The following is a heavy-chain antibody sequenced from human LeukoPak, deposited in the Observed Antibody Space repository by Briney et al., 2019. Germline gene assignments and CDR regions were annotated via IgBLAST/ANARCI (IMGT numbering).Heavy chain of an antibody. D-gene: IGHD3-22*01. V-gene: IGHV4-61*02. Sequence: PSETLYLTCTVSGGSISSGSYYWSWIRQPAGKGLEWIGRIYTSGSTNYNPSLKSRVTISVDTSKNQFSLKLSSVTAADTAVYYCARDEFYYDTSGYYPNYYYYMGVWGKGTTVTVSS. CDR2: IYTSGST. CDR3: ARDEFYYDTSGYYPNYYYYMGV. J-gene: IGHJ6*03. CDR1: GGSISSGSYY.